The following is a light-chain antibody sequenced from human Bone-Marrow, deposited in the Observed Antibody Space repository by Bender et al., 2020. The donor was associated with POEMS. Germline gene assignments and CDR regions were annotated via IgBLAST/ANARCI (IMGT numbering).Light chain of an antibody. J-gene: IGLJ2*01. CDR1: PFPKQY. Sequence: SSELTQPPSVSVSPGQTASITCSGDPFPKQYGYWYQQKPGQAPVVIIYRNIERPPGIPERFSGSSSGTTVTLTLSGVRAEDEADYYWQSEDRSGSYVVFGGGTKLPVL. CDR2: RNI. CDR3: QSEDRSGSYVV. V-gene: IGLV3-25*03.